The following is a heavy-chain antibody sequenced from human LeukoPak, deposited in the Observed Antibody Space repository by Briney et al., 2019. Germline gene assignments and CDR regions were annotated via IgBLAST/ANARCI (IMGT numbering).Heavy chain of an antibody. CDR3: ARDPESGSYWDGYFDY. D-gene: IGHD1-26*01. CDR2: IYTSGST. J-gene: IGHJ4*02. CDR1: GGSISSYY. V-gene: IGHV4-4*07. Sequence: SETLSLTCTVSGGSISSYYWSWIWQPAGKGLEWIGRIYTSGSTNYNSSLKSRVTMSVDTSKNQFSLKLSSVTAADTAVYCCARDPESGSYWDGYFDYWGQGTLVTVSS.